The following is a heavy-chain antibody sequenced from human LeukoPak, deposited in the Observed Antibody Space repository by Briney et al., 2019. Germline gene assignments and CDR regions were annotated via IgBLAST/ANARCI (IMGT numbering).Heavy chain of an antibody. J-gene: IGHJ6*03. D-gene: IGHD1-26*01. CDR3: ARAVVGATTDYYYYMDV. Sequence: ASGTVCCTASGGAFTSYSISWVRLAPGQGLEWMGGVVLIFGTANYAQKFQGRVTITTDESTSTAYMELSSLRSEDTAVYYCARAVVGATTDYYYYMDVWGKGTTVTVSS. CDR1: GGAFTSYS. CDR2: VVLIFGTA. V-gene: IGHV1-69*05.